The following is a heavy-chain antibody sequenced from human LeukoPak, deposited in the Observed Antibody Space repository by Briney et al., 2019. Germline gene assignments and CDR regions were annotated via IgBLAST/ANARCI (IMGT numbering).Heavy chain of an antibody. CDR1: GGSISSGGYY. CDR2: IYSTGST. D-gene: IGHD5-18*01. Sequence: PSETLSLTCTVSGGSISSGGYYWSWIRQPAGKGLEYLGRIYSTGSTNYNPSLRSRVTISVDTSKNHFSLKLSSVTAADTAVYYCARPGVGSGRYGAFDIWGQGTMVTVSS. J-gene: IGHJ3*02. CDR3: ARPGVGSGRYGAFDI. V-gene: IGHV4-61*02.